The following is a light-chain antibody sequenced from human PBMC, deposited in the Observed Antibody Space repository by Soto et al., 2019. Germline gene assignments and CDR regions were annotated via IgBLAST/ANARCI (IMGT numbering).Light chain of an antibody. CDR1: SGHSNYA. CDR3: QTWGTGTHVE. Sequence: QSVLTQSPSASASLGASVKLTCTLSSGHSNYAIAWHQQQPEKGPRYLMKLNSDGSHSKGDGIPDRFSGSSSGAERYLTISSLQSEDEADYYCQTWGTGTHVEFGGGTQLTVL. J-gene: IGLJ2*01. V-gene: IGLV4-69*01. CDR2: LNSDGSH.